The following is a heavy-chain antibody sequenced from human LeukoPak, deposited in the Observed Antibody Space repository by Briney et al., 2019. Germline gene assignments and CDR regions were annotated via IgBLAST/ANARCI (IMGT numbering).Heavy chain of an antibody. J-gene: IGHJ3*02. D-gene: IGHD3-16*01. V-gene: IGHV4-59*01. CDR1: GASISSCY. CDR3: ARVGGAPLGAFDI. CDR2: MYYSGST. Sequence: SETLSLTCSVSGASISSCYWSWIRQPPGKGLEWIGYMYYSGSTNYNPSLKSRVTISKDMSKNQFSLRLTSVTAADAAVYYCARVGGAPLGAFDIWGQGTMVTVSS.